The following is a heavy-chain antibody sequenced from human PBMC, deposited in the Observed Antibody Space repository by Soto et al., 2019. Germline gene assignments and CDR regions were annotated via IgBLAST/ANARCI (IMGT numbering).Heavy chain of an antibody. CDR2: LSGSGVST. CDR3: AKIESRFFYDSTGYYPFDY. J-gene: IGHJ4*02. D-gene: IGHD3-22*01. CDR1: GFIISTYS. V-gene: IGHV3-23*01. Sequence: GGSLRLSCAVSGFIISTYSMTWVRQAPGKGLEWVSALSGSGVSTYYADSVMGRFTISRDNSKNTVYLQMNSLRAEDTAVYYCAKIESRFFYDSTGYYPFDYWGQGTLVTVSS.